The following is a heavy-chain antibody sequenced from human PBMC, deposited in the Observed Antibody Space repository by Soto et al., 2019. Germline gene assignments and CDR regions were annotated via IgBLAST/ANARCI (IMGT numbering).Heavy chain of an antibody. CDR2: IYYSGST. CDR1: GGSISSYY. D-gene: IGHD6-19*01. Sequence: SETLSLTCTVSGGSISSYYWSWIRQPPGKGLEWIGYIYYSGSTNYNPSLKSRVTISVDTSKNQFSLKLSSATAADTAVYYCARTEAVAGSNFDYWGQGTLVTVSS. CDR3: ARTEAVAGSNFDY. V-gene: IGHV4-59*01. J-gene: IGHJ4*02.